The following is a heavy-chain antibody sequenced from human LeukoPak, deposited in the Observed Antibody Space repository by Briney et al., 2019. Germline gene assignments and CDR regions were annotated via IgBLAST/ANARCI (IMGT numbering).Heavy chain of an antibody. J-gene: IGHJ4*02. Sequence: PSETLSLTCTVSGYSISRSSYYWGWIRQPPGKGLEWIGSIYYSGSTYYNPSLKSRVTISVDTSKNQFSLKLSSVTAADTAVYYCASLYYYGSGSKRFDYWGQGTLVTVSS. CDR1: GYSISRSSYY. D-gene: IGHD3-10*01. CDR2: IYYSGST. V-gene: IGHV4-39*01. CDR3: ASLYYYGSGSKRFDY.